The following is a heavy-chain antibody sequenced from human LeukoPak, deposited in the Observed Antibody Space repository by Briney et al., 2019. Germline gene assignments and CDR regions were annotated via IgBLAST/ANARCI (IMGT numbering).Heavy chain of an antibody. Sequence: GGSLRLSCAASGFSFSNYTMNWVRQAPGKGLEWVSGISWNSGSIGYADSVKGRFTISRDNAKNSLYLQMNSLRAEDTALYYCAKGLTCYDSSGNDYWGQGTLVTVSS. CDR2: ISWNSGSI. CDR3: AKGLTCYDSSGNDY. CDR1: GFSFSNYT. V-gene: IGHV3-9*01. J-gene: IGHJ4*02. D-gene: IGHD3-22*01.